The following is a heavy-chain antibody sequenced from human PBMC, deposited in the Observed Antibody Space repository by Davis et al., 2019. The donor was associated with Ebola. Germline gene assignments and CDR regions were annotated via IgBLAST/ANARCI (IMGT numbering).Heavy chain of an antibody. J-gene: IGHJ6*04. CDR3: AREALVVVAATPAGFYYGMDV. Sequence: AASVKVSCKASGYTFTSYYMPWVRQAPRQGLEWMGIINPSGGSTSYAQKFQGRVTLTRDTSTSTVYMELSSLRSEDTAVYYCAREALVVVAATPAGFYYGMDVWGKGTTVTVSS. CDR2: INPSGGST. V-gene: IGHV1-46*01. CDR1: GYTFTSYY. D-gene: IGHD2-15*01.